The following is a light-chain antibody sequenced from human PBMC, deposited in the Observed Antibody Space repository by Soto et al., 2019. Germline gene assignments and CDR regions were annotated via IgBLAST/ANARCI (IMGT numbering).Light chain of an antibody. CDR3: QQYSKWPPNT. J-gene: IGKJ2*01. CDR1: QSVGTN. CDR2: GAS. V-gene: IGKV3-15*01. Sequence: EIVMTQSPATLSVSPGDRATLSCRASQSVGTNLAWYQHQPGQAPRLLIYGASTRAPGSPARFSGSGSGTEFTLTISSLQSEDFAVYYCQQYSKWPPNTFGQGTKLEIK.